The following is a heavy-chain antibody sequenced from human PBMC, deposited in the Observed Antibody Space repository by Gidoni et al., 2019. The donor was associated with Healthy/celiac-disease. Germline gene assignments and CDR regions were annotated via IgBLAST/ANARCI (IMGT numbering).Heavy chain of an antibody. CDR2: INPNSGGT. J-gene: IGHJ5*02. V-gene: IGHV1-2*02. D-gene: IGHD6-6*01. Sequence: QVQLVQSGAEVKKPGASVKVSCTASGYTFTDYYMHWVRQAPGQGLEWMGWINPNSGGTNYTQKFQGRVTMTRDTSISTAYMELSRLRSDDTAVYYCARERPPTRIAPNWFDPWGQGTLVTVSS. CDR1: GYTFTDYY. CDR3: ARERPPTRIAPNWFDP.